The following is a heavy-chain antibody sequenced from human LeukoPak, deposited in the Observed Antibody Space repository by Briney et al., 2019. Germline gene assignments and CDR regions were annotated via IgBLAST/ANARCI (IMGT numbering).Heavy chain of an antibody. Sequence: GASVKVSCKTSGYTFTNYYIHWVRQAPGQGLEWMGIINPSGGTTVYAQKFQGRLIMTRDTSTSTVYMELSSLRSEDTAVHYCARASHWNDFDYWGQGTLVTVSS. V-gene: IGHV1-46*01. J-gene: IGHJ4*02. CDR2: INPSGGTT. CDR1: GYTFTNYY. D-gene: IGHD1-1*01. CDR3: ARASHWNDFDY.